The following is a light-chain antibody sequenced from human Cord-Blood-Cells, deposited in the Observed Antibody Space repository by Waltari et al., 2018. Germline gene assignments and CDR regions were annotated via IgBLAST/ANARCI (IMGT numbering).Light chain of an antibody. J-gene: IGLJ2*01. CDR2: KDS. V-gene: IGLV3-25*03. CDR1: ALPHQF. Sequence: SYELTQPPSVSVSPGQTARITCSGNALPHQFDYWYQQKPGQAPVLVIYKDSERPSGIPERFSGSSSGTTVTLTISGVQAEDEADYYCQSADSSGTYVVFGGGTKLTVL. CDR3: QSADSSGTYVV.